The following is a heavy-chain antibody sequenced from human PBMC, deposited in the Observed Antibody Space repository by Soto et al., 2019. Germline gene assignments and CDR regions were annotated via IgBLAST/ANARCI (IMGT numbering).Heavy chain of an antibody. CDR3: ARDDTTAAFDI. Sequence: AGGSLRLSCAASGFTFSSYAIHWVRQVPGKGLEWVAVISFDETNKYYADSVKGRFTISRDNSRNTLYLQMNSLRAEDTAVYYCARDDTTAAFDIWGRGTMVTVSS. V-gene: IGHV3-30-3*01. D-gene: IGHD1-26*01. J-gene: IGHJ3*02. CDR2: ISFDETNK. CDR1: GFTFSSYA.